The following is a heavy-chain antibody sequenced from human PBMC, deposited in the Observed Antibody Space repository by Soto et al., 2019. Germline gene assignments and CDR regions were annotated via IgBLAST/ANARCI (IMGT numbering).Heavy chain of an antibody. CDR1: GFTFSSYG. CDR2: ISYDGSNK. D-gene: IGHD6-6*01. Sequence: GSLRLSCAASGFTFSSYGVHWVRQAPGKGLEWVAVISYDGSNKYYADSVKGRFTISRDNSKNTLYLQMNSLRAEDTAVYYCAKGKPGIAARRVPLDNWGQETLVTFSP. J-gene: IGHJ4*02. V-gene: IGHV3-30*18. CDR3: AKGKPGIAARRVPLDN.